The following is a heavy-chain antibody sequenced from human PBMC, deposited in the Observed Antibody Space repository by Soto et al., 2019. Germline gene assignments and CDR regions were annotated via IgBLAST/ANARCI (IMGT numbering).Heavy chain of an antibody. J-gene: IGHJ4*02. Sequence: GGSLRLSCAASGFTFSRDWMSWVRQAPGKRLEWVANIKYDGSDKYYVDSVKGRFTISRDNSKNTLYLQMNSLRAEDTAVYYCARDRGIAAAGISGYWGQGTLVTVSS. CDR1: GFTFSRDW. CDR3: ARDRGIAAAGISGY. V-gene: IGHV3-7*01. CDR2: IKYDGSDK. D-gene: IGHD6-13*01.